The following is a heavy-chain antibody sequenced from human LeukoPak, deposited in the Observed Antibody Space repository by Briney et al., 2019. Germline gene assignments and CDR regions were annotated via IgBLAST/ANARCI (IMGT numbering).Heavy chain of an antibody. Sequence: ASVKVSCKASGYTFTNYYIHWVRQAPGQGLEWMGWINTNTGNPTYAQGFTGRFVFSLDTSVSTAYLQISSLKAEDTAVYYCASEFYRDSSGYYFDYWGQGTLVTVSS. V-gene: IGHV7-4-1*02. CDR1: GYTFTNYY. CDR3: ASEFYRDSSGYYFDY. CDR2: INTNTGNP. D-gene: IGHD3-22*01. J-gene: IGHJ4*02.